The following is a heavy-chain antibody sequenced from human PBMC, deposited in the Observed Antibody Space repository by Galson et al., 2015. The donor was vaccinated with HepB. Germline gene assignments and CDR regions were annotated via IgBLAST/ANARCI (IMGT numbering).Heavy chain of an antibody. CDR2: ISTKRGNT. CDR1: GYTFNKYG. J-gene: IGHJ4*02. Sequence: SVKVSCRASGYTFNKYGISWVRQAPGQGLEWMGWISTKRGNTKHAQNFQGRVTMTTETSTNTAYMELRSLRSADTAVYYCARGRGGSLAPYDSWGQGTLVIVSS. CDR3: ARGRGGSLAPYDS. D-gene: IGHD3-10*01. V-gene: IGHV1-18*01.